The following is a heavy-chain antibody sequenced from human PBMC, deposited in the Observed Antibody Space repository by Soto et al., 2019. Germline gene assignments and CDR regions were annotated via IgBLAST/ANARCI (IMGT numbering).Heavy chain of an antibody. D-gene: IGHD6-13*01. CDR1: GYSFTTYG. Sequence: QVQLVQSGAEVKKPGASVKVSCKASGYSFTTYGFSWVRQAPGQGLEWMGWISTNNGNTDYAQKFQGRVTMTTDTSTNTAYMELRSLRSDDTAMYYCTRGPAIAAPGRGLGDHWGQGTLVTVSS. CDR3: TRGPAIAAPGRGLGDH. V-gene: IGHV1-18*01. J-gene: IGHJ4*02. CDR2: ISTNNGNT.